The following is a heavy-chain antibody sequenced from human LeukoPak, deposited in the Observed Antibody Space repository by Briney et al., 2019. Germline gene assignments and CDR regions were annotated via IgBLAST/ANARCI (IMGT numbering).Heavy chain of an antibody. CDR3: ARDQDWNDRGGLDY. J-gene: IGHJ4*02. Sequence: GGSLRLSCAASGFTFSTYSMNWVRQAPGKGLEWVSFISTSSSYIYYADSVRGRFTISRDNSKNSLYLQMNSLRAGDTAVYYCARDQDWNDRGGLDYWGQGTLVIVSS. V-gene: IGHV3-21*01. CDR2: ISTSSSYI. D-gene: IGHD1-1*01. CDR1: GFTFSTYS.